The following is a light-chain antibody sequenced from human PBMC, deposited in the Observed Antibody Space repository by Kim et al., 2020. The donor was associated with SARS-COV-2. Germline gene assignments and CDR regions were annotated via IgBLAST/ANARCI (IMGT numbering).Light chain of an antibody. CDR1: TGAVTSGHY. J-gene: IGLJ3*02. Sequence: QAVVTQEPSLTVSPGGTVTLTCGSSTGAVTSGHYPFWFQQKPGQAPRTLIYDTSNKHSWTPARFSGSLLGGKAALTLSGAQPDDEADYYCFLSYSGGWVFGGGTQLTVL. V-gene: IGLV7-46*01. CDR2: DTS. CDR3: FLSYSGGWV.